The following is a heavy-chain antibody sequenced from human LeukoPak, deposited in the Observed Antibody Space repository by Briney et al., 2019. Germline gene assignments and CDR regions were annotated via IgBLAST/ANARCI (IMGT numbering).Heavy chain of an antibody. J-gene: IGHJ3*02. CDR2: IKQDGSEK. CDR3: ARDSSGYSVDAFDI. CDR1: GFTFSSYW. D-gene: IGHD3-22*01. V-gene: IGHV3-7*05. Sequence: GGSLRLSCAASGFTFSSYWMSWVRQAPGKGLEWVANIKQDGSEKYYVDSVKGRFTISRDNAKNSLYLQMNSLRAEDTAVYYCARDSSGYSVDAFDIWGQGTMVTVSS.